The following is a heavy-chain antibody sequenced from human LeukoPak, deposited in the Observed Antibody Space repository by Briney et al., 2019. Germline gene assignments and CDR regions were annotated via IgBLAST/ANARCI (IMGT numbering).Heavy chain of an antibody. CDR1: GGSFSGYY. D-gene: IGHD5-18*01. V-gene: IGHV4-34*01. Sequence: SETLSLTCAVYGGSFSGYYWSWIRQPPGKGLEWIGEINHSGSTNYNPSLKSRVTISVDTSKNQFSLKLSSVTAADTAVYYCVRGNTSIKYFQHWGQGTLVTVSS. CDR2: INHSGST. J-gene: IGHJ1*01. CDR3: VRGNTSIKYFQH.